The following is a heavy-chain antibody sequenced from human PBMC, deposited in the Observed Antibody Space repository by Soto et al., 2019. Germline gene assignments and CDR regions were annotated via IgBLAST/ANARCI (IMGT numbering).Heavy chain of an antibody. CDR2: ISAYNGNT. Sequence: ASVKVSCKASGYTFTSYGISWVRQAPGQGLEWMGWISAYNGNTNYAQKLQGRVTMTTDTSTSTAYMELRSLRSDDTAVYYCAAVYPAVNRNYLYYFDYWGQGTLVTVSS. J-gene: IGHJ4*02. V-gene: IGHV1-18*01. D-gene: IGHD1-7*01. CDR1: GYTFTSYG. CDR3: AAVYPAVNRNYLYYFDY.